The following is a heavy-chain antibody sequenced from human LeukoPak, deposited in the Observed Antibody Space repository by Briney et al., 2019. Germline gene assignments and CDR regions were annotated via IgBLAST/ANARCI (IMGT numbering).Heavy chain of an antibody. V-gene: IGHV3-66*01. CDR3: AARIAVAGTISFDF. Sequence: GGSLRLSCAAPGFTLSTNSMGWVRQAPQGGLGRVSVFYSGGRTYYADTRKGRFTVSRDNSKNIVYLQMNSVRADDTAMYYCAARIAVAGTISFDFWGQGTLVTVSA. CDR2: FYSGGRT. J-gene: IGHJ4*02. D-gene: IGHD6-19*01. CDR1: GFTLSTNS.